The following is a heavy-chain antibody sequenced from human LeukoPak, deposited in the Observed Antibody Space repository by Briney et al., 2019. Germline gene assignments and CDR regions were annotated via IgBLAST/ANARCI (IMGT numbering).Heavy chain of an antibody. Sequence: PGGSLRLSCAASGFTFGSYAMSWVRQAPGKGLEWVSAISGSGGSTYYADSVKGRFTISRDNSKNTLYLQMNSLSAEDTAVYYCARRSSSSPDAFDIWGEGTMVTVSS. V-gene: IGHV3-23*01. CDR2: ISGSGGST. CDR1: GFTFGSYA. D-gene: IGHD6-6*01. CDR3: ARRSSSSPDAFDI. J-gene: IGHJ3*02.